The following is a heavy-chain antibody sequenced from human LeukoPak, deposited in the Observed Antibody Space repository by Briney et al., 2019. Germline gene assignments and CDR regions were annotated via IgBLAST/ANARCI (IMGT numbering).Heavy chain of an antibody. V-gene: IGHV4-39*02. CDR1: GGSISSGTFF. CDR3: AKDQRWESPHYLDS. CDR2: ISYSGST. D-gene: IGHD1-26*01. J-gene: IGHJ4*02. Sequence: SETLSLTCTVSGGSISSGTFFWGWIRQPPGKGLEWIGSISYSGSTYYDPSLKSRVTISVDTSKNQFSLKLSSVTAADTAVYYCAKDQRWESPHYLDSWGQGTLVTVSS.